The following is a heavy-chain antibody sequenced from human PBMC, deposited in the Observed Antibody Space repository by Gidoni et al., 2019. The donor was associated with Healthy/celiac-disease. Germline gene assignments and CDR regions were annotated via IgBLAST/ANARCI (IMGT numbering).Heavy chain of an antibody. V-gene: IGHV4-61*02. Sequence: QAQLQEARPGLVKPSQTLSLTCTVSGGSISSASYYCSWIRQPAGRGLAWIGRISTGGSTNSIPALKSRVTISVDTSKNQFSLKLSSVTAEETAVYYCARDKKIAAAGTYGMDVWGQGTTVTVSS. D-gene: IGHD6-13*01. J-gene: IGHJ6*02. CDR1: GGSISSASYY. CDR2: ISTGGST. CDR3: ARDKKIAAAGTYGMDV.